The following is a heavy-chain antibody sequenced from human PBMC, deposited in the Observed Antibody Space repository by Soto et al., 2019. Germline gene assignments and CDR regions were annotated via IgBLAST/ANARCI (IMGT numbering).Heavy chain of an antibody. CDR2: VSPQNGNT. J-gene: IGHJ5*02. CDR3: ARDQVAMTGADHWCDP. CDR1: GYTFSSYG. V-gene: IGHV1-18*04. Sequence: GASVKVSCKTSGYTFSSYGISWVRQAPGQGLEWMGWVSPQNGNTDVAQKLQGRVTLTTETSTNTAYLEVRSLTSDDTAVYYCARDQVAMTGADHWCDPWGQGTLVTVSS. D-gene: IGHD3-9*01.